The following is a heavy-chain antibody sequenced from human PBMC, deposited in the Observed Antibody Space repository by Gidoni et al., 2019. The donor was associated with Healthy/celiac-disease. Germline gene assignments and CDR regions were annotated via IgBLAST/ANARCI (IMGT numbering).Heavy chain of an antibody. CDR3: AKKTGDYYDSSGLDY. J-gene: IGHJ4*02. V-gene: IGHV1-24*01. CDR1: GYTLTQFS. CDR2: FDPEDGET. D-gene: IGHD3-22*01. Sequence: QVPLVQSGAEVTKPGASVKVSCQVSGYTLTQFSMPWVRQAHGKGLEWMGGFDPEDGETIDAKKLQGRVTMTEETSTDTAYMELSSRRSEDTAVYYCAKKTGDYYDSSGLDYWGQGTLVTVSA.